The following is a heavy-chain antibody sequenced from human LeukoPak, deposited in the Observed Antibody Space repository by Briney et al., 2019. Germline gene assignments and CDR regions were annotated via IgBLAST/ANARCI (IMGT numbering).Heavy chain of an antibody. CDR3: ARLVYYYGSGSYYEANWFDP. Sequence: PGGSLRLSCAASGFTFSDYYMSWLRQAPGKGLEWVSYISSSGSTIYYADSVKGRFTISRDNAKNSLYLQMNSLRAEDTAVYYCARLVYYYGSGSYYEANWFDPWGQGTLVTVSS. D-gene: IGHD3-10*01. V-gene: IGHV3-11*01. CDR1: GFTFSDYY. CDR2: ISSSGSTI. J-gene: IGHJ5*02.